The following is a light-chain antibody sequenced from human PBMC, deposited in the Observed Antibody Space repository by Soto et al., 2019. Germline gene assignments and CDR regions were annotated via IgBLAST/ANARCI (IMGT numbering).Light chain of an antibody. Sequence: QLVLTQSPSASASLGASVKLTCTLSSGHSSYAIAWHQQQPEKGPRYLMKLNSDGSHSKGDGIPDRFSGLRSGAERYLTISSLPAEDEADYYRQTLGTGFWVFGGGTKVTVL. CDR3: QTLGTGFWV. CDR1: SGHSSYA. V-gene: IGLV4-69*01. CDR2: LNSDGSH. J-gene: IGLJ3*02.